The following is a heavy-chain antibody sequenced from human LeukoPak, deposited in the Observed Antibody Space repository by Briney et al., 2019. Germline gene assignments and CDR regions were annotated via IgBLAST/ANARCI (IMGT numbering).Heavy chain of an antibody. J-gene: IGHJ4*02. CDR3: AKSREPHTLLSSSWYSAVDY. CDR2: ISGSGGST. V-gene: IGHV3-23*01. D-gene: IGHD6-13*01. Sequence: AGGSLRLSCAASGFTFSSYAMSWVRQAPGKGLEWVSAISGSGGSTYYADSVKGRFTISRDNSKNTLYLQMNSLRAEDTAVYYCAKSREPHTLLSSSWYSAVDYWGQGTLVTVSS. CDR1: GFTFSSYA.